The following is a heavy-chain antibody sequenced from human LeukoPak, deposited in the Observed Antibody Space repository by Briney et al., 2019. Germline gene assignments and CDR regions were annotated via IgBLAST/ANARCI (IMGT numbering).Heavy chain of an antibody. J-gene: IGHJ4*02. CDR1: GFTVSSSY. Sequence: GGSLRLSCAASGFTVSSSYMSWVRQPPGKGLEWVSVIYSGGSTYYEDSVKGRFTISRDNSKNTLYLQMNSLRAEDTAVYYCAKEIYGGNSGFDYWGQGTLVTVSS. D-gene: IGHD4-23*01. CDR2: IYSGGST. CDR3: AKEIYGGNSGFDY. V-gene: IGHV3-53*01.